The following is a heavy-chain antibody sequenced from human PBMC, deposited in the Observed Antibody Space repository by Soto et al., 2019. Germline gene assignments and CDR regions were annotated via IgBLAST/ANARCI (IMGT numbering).Heavy chain of an antibody. D-gene: IGHD1-1*01. J-gene: IGHJ6*02. CDR2: IVSVGDQI. CDR3: HLWAWTVTKNYHYGADA. V-gene: IGHV3-21*01. CDR1: NFTFSIYT. Sequence: PGGSLRLSCAASNFTFSIYTMNWVRQAPGKGLEWVSSIVSVGDQIYYADSVKGRFTISRDSANHSLYLQMNSLRAEDTAVYYCHLWAWTVTKNYHYGADAWGQGTTVTVSS.